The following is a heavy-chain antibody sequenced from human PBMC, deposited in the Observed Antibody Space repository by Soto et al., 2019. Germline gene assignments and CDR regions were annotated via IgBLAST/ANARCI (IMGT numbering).Heavy chain of an antibody. D-gene: IGHD6-13*01. Sequence: EVQLVESGGGLVQPGRSLRLSCAASGFTFDDYAMHWVRQAPGKGLEWVSGISWNSGSIGYADSVKGRFTISRDNAKNSLYLQRNSWRAEDTALNYCAKDMWGKQLGRYYGMDVWGQGTRSPSP. J-gene: IGHJ6*02. V-gene: IGHV3-9*01. CDR3: AKDMWGKQLGRYYGMDV. CDR2: ISWNSGSI. CDR1: GFTFDDYA.